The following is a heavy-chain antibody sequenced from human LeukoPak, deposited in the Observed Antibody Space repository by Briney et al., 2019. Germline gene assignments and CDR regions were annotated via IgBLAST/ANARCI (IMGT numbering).Heavy chain of an antibody. D-gene: IGHD3-22*01. CDR2: MYYTGNT. V-gene: IGHV4-31*03. Sequence: SQTLSLTCTVSGGSISSGGYYWSWIRQHPGKGLEWIGYMYYTGNTYYNPSLKSRVTISVDTSKNQFSLKLTSVTAADTAVYYCASAFSGYGLPGYWGQGTLGTVSS. J-gene: IGHJ4*02. CDR1: GGSISSGGYY. CDR3: ASAFSGYGLPGY.